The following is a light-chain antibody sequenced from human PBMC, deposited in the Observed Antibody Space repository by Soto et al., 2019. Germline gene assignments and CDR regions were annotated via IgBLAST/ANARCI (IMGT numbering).Light chain of an antibody. J-gene: IGKJ1*01. CDR2: DAS. CDR3: QQYNSYQT. CDR1: QSIRSW. Sequence: DIQMTQFPSTRSSSFGDRVTITCRASQSIRSWLAWYQQKPGKAPKLLMYDASILESGVPSRFSGSGSGTEFTLTISSMKADDFATYYCQQYNSYQTFGQGTKVDIK. V-gene: IGKV1-5*01.